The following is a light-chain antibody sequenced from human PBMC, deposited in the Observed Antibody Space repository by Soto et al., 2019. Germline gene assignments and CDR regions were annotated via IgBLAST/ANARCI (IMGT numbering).Light chain of an antibody. Sequence: ETVMTTSPVTLSVSPGDRANLSFRSSQRVSSHLAWYQQKPGQPPRLLIYGASTRATGIPARFSGSGSVTEFTLTIRSLQSEDFAVYYCQQYNNWPPINCGQGTRREI. V-gene: IGKV3-15*01. CDR2: GAS. CDR3: QQYNNWPPIN. J-gene: IGKJ5*01. CDR1: QRVSSH.